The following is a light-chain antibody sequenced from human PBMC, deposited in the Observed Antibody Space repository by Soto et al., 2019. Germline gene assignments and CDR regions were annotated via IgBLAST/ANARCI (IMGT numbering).Light chain of an antibody. V-gene: IGKV3-20*01. Sequence: EIVLTQSPGTMSLSPGERATLSCRASQSVSSSYLTWYQQKPGQAPRLLIYGASSRATGIPDMFSGSGSGTDFTLTISRLEPEYFAVYYCQQYGSSPHLTFGGGTKVEIK. J-gene: IGKJ4*01. CDR3: QQYGSSPHLT. CDR2: GAS. CDR1: QSVSSSY.